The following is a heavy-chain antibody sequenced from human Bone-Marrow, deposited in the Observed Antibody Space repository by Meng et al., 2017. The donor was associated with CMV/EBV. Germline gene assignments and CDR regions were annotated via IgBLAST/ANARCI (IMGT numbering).Heavy chain of an antibody. D-gene: IGHD2-2*01. J-gene: IGHJ6*02. Sequence: GGSLRLSCEVSGFTFSRYAMTWVRQTPGKELEWVSTLNGGNAEVNYADSVKGRFTISRDNAKNSLYLQMNSLRAEDTAVYYCARGGVKLGYCSSTSCRHGMDVWGQGTTVIVSS. CDR1: GFTFSRYA. CDR2: LNGGNAEV. V-gene: IGHV3-21*04. CDR3: ARGGVKLGYCSSTSCRHGMDV.